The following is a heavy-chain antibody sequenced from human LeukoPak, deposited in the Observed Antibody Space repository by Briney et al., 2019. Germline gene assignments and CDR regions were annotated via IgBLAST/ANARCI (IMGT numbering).Heavy chain of an antibody. CDR1: GFSLNTREMS. CDR2: IDWEDDE. D-gene: IGHD4-23*01. Sequence: GSGPTLVKPTQTLTLTCTFSGFSLNTREMSVSWIRQPPGKALEWLARIDWEDDEFYNASLKTRLTIAKDTSKNQVVLRMTDMDPMDTATYYCARSEASVGSDYWGQGILVTVSS. J-gene: IGHJ4*02. V-gene: IGHV2-70*17. CDR3: ARSEASVGSDY.